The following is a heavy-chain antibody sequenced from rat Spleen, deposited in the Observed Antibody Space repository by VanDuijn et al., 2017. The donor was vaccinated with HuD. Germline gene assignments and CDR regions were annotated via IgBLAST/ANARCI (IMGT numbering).Heavy chain of an antibody. CDR1: GFTFSDCY. CDR2: ISYDGGNT. J-gene: IGHJ2*01. CDR3: ATDTFYDGTYYPGGFDY. Sequence: EVQLVESDGGLVQPGGSLKLSCAASGFTFSDCYMAWVRQAPTKGLEWVATISYDGGNTYYRDSVKGRFTISRDNAKSTLYLQLDSLRSEDTATYYCATDTFYDGTYYPGGFDYWGQGVMVSVSS. V-gene: IGHV5-20*01. D-gene: IGHD1-12*02.